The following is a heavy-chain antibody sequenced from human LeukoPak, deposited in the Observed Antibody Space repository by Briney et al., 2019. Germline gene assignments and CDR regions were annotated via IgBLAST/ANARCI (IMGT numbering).Heavy chain of an antibody. CDR1: GGSISDYY. V-gene: IGHV4-59*01. D-gene: IGHD7-27*01. Sequence: PSETLSLTCTVSGGSISDYYWSWIRQPPGKGLEWIGYIYHTGSTYDNPSLKSRVTISIDTSKNQFSLKMMSVTAADTAVYYCARTAWGSAFDIWGQGTKVTVSS. CDR3: ARTAWGSAFDI. CDR2: IYHTGST. J-gene: IGHJ3*02.